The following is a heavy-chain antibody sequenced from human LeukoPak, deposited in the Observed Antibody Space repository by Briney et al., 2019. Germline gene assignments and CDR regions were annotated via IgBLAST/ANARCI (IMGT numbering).Heavy chain of an antibody. Sequence: SETLSLTCAVYGGSFSGYYWSWIRQPPGKGLEWIGSIYYSGSTYYNPSLKSRVTISVDTSKNQFSLKLSSVTAADTAVYYCARHGAKFTRILLWFGELSNFDYWGQGTLVTVSS. CDR1: GGSFSGYY. D-gene: IGHD3-10*01. CDR3: ARHGAKFTRILLWFGELSNFDY. J-gene: IGHJ4*02. CDR2: IYYSGST. V-gene: IGHV4-34*01.